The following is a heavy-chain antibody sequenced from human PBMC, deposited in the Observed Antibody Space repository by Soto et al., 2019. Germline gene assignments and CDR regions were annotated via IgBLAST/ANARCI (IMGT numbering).Heavy chain of an antibody. CDR3: ASATATTNSYYMDV. D-gene: IGHD4-17*01. Sequence: QVQLVQSGAEVKRPGSSVKVSCVASGSTFISYTFSWVRQAPGQGLEWMGRITPFFGITNYAQKFQGRVTITADKSTGTAYMERSSLRSEDTAVYYCASATATTNSYYMDVWGKGTTVTVSS. CDR1: GSTFISYT. CDR2: ITPFFGIT. J-gene: IGHJ6*03. V-gene: IGHV1-69*02.